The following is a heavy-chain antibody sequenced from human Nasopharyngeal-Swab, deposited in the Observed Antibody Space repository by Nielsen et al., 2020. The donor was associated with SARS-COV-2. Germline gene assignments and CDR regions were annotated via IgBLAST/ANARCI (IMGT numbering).Heavy chain of an antibody. D-gene: IGHD2-2*01. CDR3: ARGDCSSTSCQPPEDY. V-gene: IGHV5-51*01. CDR2: IYPGDSDT. CDR1: GSIFTSYW. Sequence: GESLKISCKGSGSIFTSYWIGWVRQMPGKGLEWMGIIYPGDSDTRYSPSFQGQVTISADKSISTAYLQWSSLKASDTAMYYCARGDCSSTSCQPPEDYWGQGTLVTVSS. J-gene: IGHJ4*02.